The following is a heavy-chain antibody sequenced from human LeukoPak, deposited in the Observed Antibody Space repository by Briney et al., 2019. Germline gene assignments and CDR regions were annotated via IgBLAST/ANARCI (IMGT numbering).Heavy chain of an antibody. CDR1: GFTFSSYG. CDR3: AKDVLFPGPYGGYDQGSYYYYGMDV. CDR2: ICGSGGST. J-gene: IGHJ6*02. D-gene: IGHD5-12*01. V-gene: IGHV3-23*01. Sequence: GGSLRLSCAASGFTFSSYGMNWVRQAPGKGLEWVSVICGSGGSTYCADSVNGRFTISRDNSKNTLYLQMNSLRAEDTAVYYCAKDVLFPGPYGGYDQGSYYYYGMDVWGQGTTVTVSS.